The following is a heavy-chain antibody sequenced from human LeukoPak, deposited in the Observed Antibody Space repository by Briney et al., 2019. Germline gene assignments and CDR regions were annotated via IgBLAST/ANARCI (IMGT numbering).Heavy chain of an antibody. CDR2: IYTSGST. D-gene: IGHD3-22*01. CDR3: AMSFDSYDGSDYSPY. Sequence: SETLSLTCTVSGGSISSGSYYWSWIRQPAGKGLEWIGRIYTSGSTNYNPSLKSRVTISVDTSKNQFSLNLSSVTAADTVVYYCAMSFDSYDGSDYSPYWGQGTLVTVSS. CDR1: GGSISSGSYY. J-gene: IGHJ1*01. V-gene: IGHV4-61*02.